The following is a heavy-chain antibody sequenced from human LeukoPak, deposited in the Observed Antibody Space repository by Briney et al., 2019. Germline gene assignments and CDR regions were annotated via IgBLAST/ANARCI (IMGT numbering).Heavy chain of an antibody. Sequence: GGSLRLSYAASGFTFSSYAMSWVRQAPGKGLEWVSAIGGSGGSTYYADSVMGRFTISRDNSKNTLYLQMNSLRAEDTAVYYCARNKDIVVVPAANNWFDPWGQGTLVTVSS. V-gene: IGHV3-23*01. CDR3: ARNKDIVVVPAANNWFDP. CDR1: GFTFSSYA. J-gene: IGHJ5*02. D-gene: IGHD2-2*01. CDR2: IGGSGGST.